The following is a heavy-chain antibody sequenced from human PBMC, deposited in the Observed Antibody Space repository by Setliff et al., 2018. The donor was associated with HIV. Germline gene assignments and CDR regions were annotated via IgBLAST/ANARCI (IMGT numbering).Heavy chain of an antibody. V-gene: IGHV1-18*01. CDR1: GYTFNTYG. Sequence: GASVKVSCKASGYTFNTYGISWVRQAPGQGLEWMGWISANNGNTNYAQKFQGRVTMTRHTSISTAYMQLSSLRSEDTAVYYCASGSEHYYDSSGYLFLSYYYYGMDVWGQGTTVTVSS. CDR2: ISANNGNT. CDR3: ASGSEHYYDSSGYLFLSYYYYGMDV. J-gene: IGHJ6*02. D-gene: IGHD3-22*01.